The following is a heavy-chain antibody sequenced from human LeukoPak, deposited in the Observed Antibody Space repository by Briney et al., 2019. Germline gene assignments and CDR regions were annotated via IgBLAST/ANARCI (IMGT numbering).Heavy chain of an antibody. CDR1: GFIFSHYS. V-gene: IGHV3-30*02. CDR3: ARERGGYFDY. Sequence: GGSLRLSCAASGFIFSHYSMHWVRQAPGKGLEWVAFIRYDGSDKYYADSVKGRFTISRDNSKNTLYLQMNSLRAEGTAVYYCARERGGYFDYWGQGTLATVSS. J-gene: IGHJ4*02. CDR2: IRYDGSDK. D-gene: IGHD3-3*01.